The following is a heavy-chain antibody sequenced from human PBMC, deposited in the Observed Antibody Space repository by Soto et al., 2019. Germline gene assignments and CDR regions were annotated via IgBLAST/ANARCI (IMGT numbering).Heavy chain of an antibody. CDR2: IYHSGST. Sequence: PSETLSLTCAVSGYSISSGYYWGWIRQPPGKGLEWIGSIYHSGSTYYNPSLKSRVTISVDTSKNQFSLKLSSVTAADTAVYYCARVGYYDFWSGYDIWGQGTMVTVSS. J-gene: IGHJ3*02. D-gene: IGHD3-3*01. CDR3: ARVGYYDFWSGYDI. V-gene: IGHV4-38-2*01. CDR1: GYSISSGYY.